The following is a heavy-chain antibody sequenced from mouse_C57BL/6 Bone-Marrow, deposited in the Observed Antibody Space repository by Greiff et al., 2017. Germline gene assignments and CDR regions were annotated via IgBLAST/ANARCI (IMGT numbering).Heavy chain of an antibody. CDR3: ARWGYYGRAEAMDD. V-gene: IGHV1-19*01. J-gene: IGHJ4*01. CDR1: GYTFTDYY. Sequence: VQLKESGPVLVKPGASVKMSCKASGYTFTDYYMNWVKQSHGKSLEWIGVINPYNGGTSYNQKFKGKATLTVDKSSSTAYMELNSLTSEDSAVYYCARWGYYGRAEAMDDWGQGTSVTVSS. D-gene: IGHD1-1*01. CDR2: INPYNGGT.